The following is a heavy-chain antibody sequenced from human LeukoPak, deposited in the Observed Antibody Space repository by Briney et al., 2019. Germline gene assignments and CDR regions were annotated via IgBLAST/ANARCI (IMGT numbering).Heavy chain of an antibody. Sequence: ASVKVSCKASGYTFTSYAMHWVRQAPGQRLEWMGWINAGNGNTKYSQKLQGRDTITRDTSASTAYMELSSLRSEDTAVYYCAREADGQWELIDDYWGQGTLVTVS. D-gene: IGHD1-26*01. V-gene: IGHV1-3*01. CDR1: GYTFTSYA. CDR3: AREADGQWELIDDY. CDR2: INAGNGNT. J-gene: IGHJ4*02.